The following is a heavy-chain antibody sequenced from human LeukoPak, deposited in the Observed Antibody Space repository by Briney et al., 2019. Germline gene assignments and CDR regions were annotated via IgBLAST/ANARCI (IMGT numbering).Heavy chain of an antibody. CDR2: ISYGGSNK. D-gene: IGHD3-22*01. CDR1: GFSVSSSS. J-gene: IGHJ3*02. V-gene: IGHV3-30-3*01. Sequence: GGSLRLSCAVSGFSVSSSSMNWVRQAPGKGLEWVAVISYGGSNKYYADSVKGRFTISRDNSKNTLYLQMNSLRAEDTAVYYCARAPYDSSGYGAFDIWGQGTMVTVSS. CDR3: ARAPYDSSGYGAFDI.